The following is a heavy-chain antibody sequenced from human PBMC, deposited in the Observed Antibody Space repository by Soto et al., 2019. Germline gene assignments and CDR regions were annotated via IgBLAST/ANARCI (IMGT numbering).Heavy chain of an antibody. CDR2: IYHSGST. CDR1: GGSISSSNW. D-gene: IGHD3-16*02. V-gene: IGHV4-4*02. Sequence: QVQLQESGPGLVKPSGTLSLTCAVSGGSISSSNWWSWVRQPPGKGLEWIGEIYHSGSTNYNPSLKSRVTISVDKSKNQFSLKLSSVTAADTAVYYCAREGYYYVWGSYRPFDYWGQGTLVTVSS. CDR3: AREGYYYVWGSYRPFDY. J-gene: IGHJ4*02.